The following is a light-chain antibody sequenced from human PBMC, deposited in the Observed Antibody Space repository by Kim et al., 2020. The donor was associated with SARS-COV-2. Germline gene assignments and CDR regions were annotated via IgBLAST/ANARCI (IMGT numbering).Light chain of an antibody. CDR1: QSISSW. J-gene: IGKJ1*01. CDR2: DAS. Sequence: SASVGDRVTITCRASQSISSWLAWYQQKPGKAPKLLIYDASSLESGVPSRFSGSGSGTEFTLTISSLQPDDFATYYCQQCNTYWTFGQGTKVEIK. CDR3: QQCNTYWT. V-gene: IGKV1-5*01.